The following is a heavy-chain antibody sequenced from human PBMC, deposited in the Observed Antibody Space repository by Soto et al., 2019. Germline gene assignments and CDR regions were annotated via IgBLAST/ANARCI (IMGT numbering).Heavy chain of an antibody. CDR2: IKVDSGYT. J-gene: IGHJ5*02. CDR1: GYPFIKYG. CDR3: ATSYDTGFDP. D-gene: IGHD3-9*01. Sequence: QVQVVESAAEGKKPGASVRVSCKAYGYPFIKYGISWIRQAPEQGLEWMGWIKVDSGYTNYAQKFQGRVTMTADTSSDTAFMELRSLRLDDTAVYFCATSYDTGFDPWGQGTLVSVSS. V-gene: IGHV1-18*04.